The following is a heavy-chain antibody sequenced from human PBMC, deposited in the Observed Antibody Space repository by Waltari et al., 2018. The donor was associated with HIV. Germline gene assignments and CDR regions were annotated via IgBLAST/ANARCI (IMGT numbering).Heavy chain of an antibody. D-gene: IGHD5-12*01. CDR1: QLSCEEDR. Sequence: EAQVVEYGGGLVKQGGSRRDLCGRFQLSCEEDRETWVGQAPGKWLEWVGRIKSKRDGGATDYAASVKGRFVSSRDYSQNTLYLQMSGLRTEDTAMYYCTTGGYPTEAFDVWGQGTMVTVSP. V-gene: IGHV3-15*01. CDR3: TTGGYPTEAFDV. J-gene: IGHJ3*01. CDR2: IKSKRDGGAT.